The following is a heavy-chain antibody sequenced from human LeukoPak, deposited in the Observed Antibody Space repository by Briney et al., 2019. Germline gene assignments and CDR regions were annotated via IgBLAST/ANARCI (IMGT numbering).Heavy chain of an antibody. J-gene: IGHJ4*02. V-gene: IGHV3-15*01. CDR2: IKSRADGGTT. CDR1: RLPFSIAW. D-gene: IGHD3-22*01. Sequence: GGSVRLSCAGSRLPFSIAWMTWVRQAPGKGLEWVGRIKSRADGGTTDYAAPVKGRFAISRDDSKSTVYLQMNSLRTEDTAVYYCTTPVHYSDSRFDFWGQGTLVTVSS. CDR3: TTPVHYSDSRFDF.